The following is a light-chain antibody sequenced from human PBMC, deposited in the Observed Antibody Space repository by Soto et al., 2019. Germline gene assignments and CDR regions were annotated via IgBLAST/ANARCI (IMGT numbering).Light chain of an antibody. Sequence: QSALTQPASVSGSPGQSITISCTGSSSDVGAYNYVSWYQQHPDKAPKVIIYDVNNRPSGVSNRFSGSKSGNTASMTISGLQAEDEADYYRSTYTSSSPWVFGTGTKLTVL. J-gene: IGLJ1*01. V-gene: IGLV2-14*01. CDR3: STYTSSSPWV. CDR2: DVN. CDR1: SSDVGAYNY.